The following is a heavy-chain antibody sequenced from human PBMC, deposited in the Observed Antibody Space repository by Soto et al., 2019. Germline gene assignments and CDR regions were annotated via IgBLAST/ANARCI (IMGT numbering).Heavy chain of an antibody. V-gene: IGHV5-10-1*01. D-gene: IGHD2-2*01. CDR1: GYTFTTFW. Sequence: GESLKISCTGFGYTFTTFWISWVRQMPGKGLEWMGRIDPRDSYVNYSPSFQGHVTIPLDKSISTAYLQWGSLKASDTAMYYCARLFCSTTTCDSWFEPWGQGTLVTVSS. CDR2: IDPRDSYV. CDR3: ARLFCSTTTCDSWFEP. J-gene: IGHJ5*02.